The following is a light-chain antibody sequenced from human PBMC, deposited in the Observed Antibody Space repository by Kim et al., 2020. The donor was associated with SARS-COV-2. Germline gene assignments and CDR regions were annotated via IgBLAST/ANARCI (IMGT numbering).Light chain of an antibody. CDR1: NIGRKS. CDR2: YDS. V-gene: IGLV3-21*01. J-gene: IGLJ2*01. CDR3: QVWENTLRT. Sequence: SGDPGKTARITCGGNNIGRKSIHWYQHKPGQAPVLVIYYDSDRPPGVSERFSASNSGNTATLAISSVEPGDEADYYCQVWENTLRTFGGGTQLTVL.